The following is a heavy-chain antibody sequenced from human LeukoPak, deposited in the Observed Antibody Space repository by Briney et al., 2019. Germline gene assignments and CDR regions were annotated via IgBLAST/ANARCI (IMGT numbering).Heavy chain of an antibody. Sequence: SETLSLTCTVSGGSISSYYWNWIRQPAGKGLEWVGHVYPSGSTNSNHSLQSRVTMSVDTSKNQFSLKLTSVTAADTAVYFCARGHNSGWRNFDYWGQGTLVTVSS. D-gene: IGHD6-19*01. J-gene: IGHJ4*02. CDR2: VYPSGST. CDR1: GGSISSYY. V-gene: IGHV4-4*07. CDR3: ARGHNSGWRNFDY.